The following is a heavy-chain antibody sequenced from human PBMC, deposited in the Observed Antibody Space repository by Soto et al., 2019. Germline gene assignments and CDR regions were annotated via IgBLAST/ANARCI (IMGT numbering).Heavy chain of an antibody. CDR2: MNQDGGEK. Sequence: EVQLVESGGGLVQPGGSLRLSCAASGFTFSNYWLTWVRLAPGKGLEWVANMNQDGGEKYYVDSVKGRFTISRDNAKNSLYQQMNSRRAEDAAVYYCARDTWGYFDYWGPGTVVTVSS. D-gene: IGHD3-16*01. J-gene: IGHJ4*02. CDR1: GFTFSNYW. CDR3: ARDTWGYFDY. V-gene: IGHV3-7*01.